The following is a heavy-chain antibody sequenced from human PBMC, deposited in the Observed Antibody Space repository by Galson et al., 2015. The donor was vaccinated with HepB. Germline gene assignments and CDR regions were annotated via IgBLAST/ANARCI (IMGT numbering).Heavy chain of an antibody. J-gene: IGHJ4*02. D-gene: IGHD2-15*01. V-gene: IGHV3-48*01. CDR2: ISSSGTTI. Sequence: SLRLSCAASGFTFSTYSMNWVRQAPGKGLEWVSYISSSGTTIFYADSVKGRFTISRDNAKNSLYLQMNSLRAEDTAVYYCARDLTVSLRGGGYWGQGTLVTVS. CDR1: GFTFSTYS. CDR3: ARDLTVSLRGGGY.